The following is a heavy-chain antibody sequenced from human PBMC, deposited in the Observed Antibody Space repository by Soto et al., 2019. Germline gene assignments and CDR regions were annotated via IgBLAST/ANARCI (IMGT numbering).Heavy chain of an antibody. CDR2: ISYDGSNK. CDR1: GFSFSSYA. J-gene: IGHJ4*02. V-gene: IGHV3-30-3*01. CDR3: ARVPSSSGRAHFDY. Sequence: ESGGGVVQPGRSLRLSCAASGFSFSSYAMHWVRQAPGKGLEWVAVISYDGSNKYYADSVKGRFTSSRDNSKNTLYLQMNSLRAEDTAVYYCARVPSSSGRAHFDYWGQGTLVTVSS. D-gene: IGHD2-15*01.